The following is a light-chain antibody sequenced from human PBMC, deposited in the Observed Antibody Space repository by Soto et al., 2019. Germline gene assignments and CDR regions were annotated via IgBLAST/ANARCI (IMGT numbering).Light chain of an antibody. Sequence: EIVLTQSPGTLSLSPGERATLSCKASQSVSDTLAWYQQKPGQAPRLLIHGASTRATGFPARFSGSGSGTDFTLTISSLQSADFAVYYSQQYNNWPWTFXQGTKVDI. CDR3: QQYNNWPWT. CDR2: GAS. J-gene: IGKJ1*01. CDR1: QSVSDT. V-gene: IGKV3-15*01.